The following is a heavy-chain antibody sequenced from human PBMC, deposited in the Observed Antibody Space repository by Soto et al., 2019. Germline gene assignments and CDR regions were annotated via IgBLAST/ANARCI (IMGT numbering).Heavy chain of an antibody. D-gene: IGHD5-12*01. V-gene: IGHV3-30-3*01. J-gene: IGHJ4*02. CDR2: ISYDGSNK. CDR1: GFTFSSYA. CDR3: ARERASFDY. Sequence: QVQLVECGGGVGQPGRSLRLSCAASGFTFSSYAMHWVRQAPGKGLEWVAVISYDGSNKYYADSVKGRFTISRDNSKNTLYLQMNSQRAEDTAVYYCARERASFDYWGQGTLVTVSS.